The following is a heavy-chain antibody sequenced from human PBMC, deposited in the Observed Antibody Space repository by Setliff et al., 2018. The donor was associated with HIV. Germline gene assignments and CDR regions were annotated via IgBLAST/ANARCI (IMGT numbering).Heavy chain of an antibody. CDR1: GDSISTDY. CDR2: IYNSAST. D-gene: IGHD3-10*01. J-gene: IGHJ4*02. CDR3: ARHLWFYYVAESYGYFDY. V-gene: IGHV4-59*08. Sequence: PSETLSLTCTVSGDSISTDYWTWIRQPPGKGLEWIGYIYNSASTSYNPSLKSRVTISVDRSQNQFSLRLRSVTATDTAVYYCARHLWFYYVAESYGYFDYWGQGSLVTVSS.